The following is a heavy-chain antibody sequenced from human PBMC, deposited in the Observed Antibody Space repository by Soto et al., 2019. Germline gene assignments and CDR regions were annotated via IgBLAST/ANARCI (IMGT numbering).Heavy chain of an antibody. J-gene: IGHJ6*02. Sequence: SETLSLTCAVYGGSFSGYYWSWIRQPPGKGLEWIGEINHSGSTNYNPSLKSRVIISVDTSKNQFSLKLTSVTAADTAVYYCARDYYGMDVWGQGTTVTVSS. CDR2: INHSGST. V-gene: IGHV4-34*01. CDR1: GGSFSGYY. CDR3: ARDYYGMDV.